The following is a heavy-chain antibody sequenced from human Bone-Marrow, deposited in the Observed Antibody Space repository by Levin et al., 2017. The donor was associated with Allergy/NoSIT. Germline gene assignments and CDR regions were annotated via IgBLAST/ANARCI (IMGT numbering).Heavy chain of an antibody. J-gene: IGHJ4*02. D-gene: IGHD2-2*01. CDR3: ARRFTASSNWDFDY. Sequence: PGGSLRLSCTVSGAFTGSGGFYWGWIRQPPGRGLEWIASIYYAGATYYNPSLKTRVTISVDTSKNQFSLKLTSVTAADTAVYYCARRFTASSNWDFDYWGQGTLVTVSS. CDR1: GAFTGSGGFY. V-gene: IGHV4-39*01. CDR2: IYYAGAT.